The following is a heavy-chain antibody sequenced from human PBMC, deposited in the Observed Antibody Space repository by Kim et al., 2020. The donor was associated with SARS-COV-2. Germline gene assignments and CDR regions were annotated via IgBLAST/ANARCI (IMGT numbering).Heavy chain of an antibody. D-gene: IGHD2-2*01. Sequence: SETLSLTCVVSGASISSCCCWSWVRQPPGEGLGWIGVVDHRSTTSYTASHKKRVSILVDTSKHQFSFMLTSVSAADTAVYYSASVVSTAWTLRAYFDH. V-gene: IGHV4-4*02. CDR3: ASVVSTAWTLRAYFDH. CDR1: GASISSCCC. CDR2: VDHRSTT. J-gene: IGHJ5*02.